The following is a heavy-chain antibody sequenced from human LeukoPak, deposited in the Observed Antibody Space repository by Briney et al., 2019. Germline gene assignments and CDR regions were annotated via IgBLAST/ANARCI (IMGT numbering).Heavy chain of an antibody. CDR1: GGTFGDYA. J-gene: IGHJ3*02. Sequence: GGSLRLSCRPSGGTFGDYAMSWLRQAPGKGLVWIGFITSKAFGGTAEYAASVKGRFTISRDDSKSLAYLQMNSLNTEDTAVYYCTRDREAADGINALDIWGQGTMVTVSS. D-gene: IGHD6-13*01. V-gene: IGHV3-49*03. CDR2: ITSKAFGGTA. CDR3: TRDREAADGINALDI.